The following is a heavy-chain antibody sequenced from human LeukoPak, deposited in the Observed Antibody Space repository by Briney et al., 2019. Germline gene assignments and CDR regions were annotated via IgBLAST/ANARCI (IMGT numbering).Heavy chain of an antibody. V-gene: IGHV1-18*01. CDR3: ARDYTSAEWLGFAFDV. CDR2: INPFSGNT. D-gene: IGHD6-19*01. J-gene: IGHJ3*01. Sequence: ASVKVSCKASGYTFTSYAMNWVRQAPGQGLEWMGWINPFSGNTNDAERFQGRVIMTTDTSTRTAYMELRSLRSDDTAVYYCARDYTSAEWLGFAFDVWGQGTMISVSS. CDR1: GYTFTSYA.